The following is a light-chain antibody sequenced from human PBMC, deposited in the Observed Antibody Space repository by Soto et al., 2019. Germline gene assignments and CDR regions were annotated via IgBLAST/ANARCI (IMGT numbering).Light chain of an antibody. J-gene: IGKJ5*01. CDR2: KAS. Sequence: DIQMTKSPSTLSGTVGERGTITCQASQTISSWLVWYQQKPGKAPKLLIYKASTLKSGVPSRFSGSGSGTEFTLTLSSLEPEDFAVYYCQQRSNCHPITFGQGTRLEIK. CDR1: QTISSW. CDR3: QQRSNCHPIT. V-gene: IGKV1-5*03.